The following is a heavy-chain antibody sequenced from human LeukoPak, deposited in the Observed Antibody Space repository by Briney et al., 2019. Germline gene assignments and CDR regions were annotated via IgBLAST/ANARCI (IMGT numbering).Heavy chain of an antibody. V-gene: IGHV5-51*01. CDR2: IYPGDSDT. CDR1: GYSFTSYW. CDR3: ASLYDSSGYRPYYFDY. Sequence: GESLKISCKGSGYSFTSYWIGWVRQVPGKGLEWMGIIYPGDSDTRYSPSFQGQVTISADKSISTAYLQWSSLKASDTAMYYCASLYDSSGYRPYYFDYWGQGTLVTVSS. D-gene: IGHD3-22*01. J-gene: IGHJ4*02.